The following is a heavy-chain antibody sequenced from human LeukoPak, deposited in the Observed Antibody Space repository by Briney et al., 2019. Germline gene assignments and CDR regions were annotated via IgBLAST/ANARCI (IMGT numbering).Heavy chain of an antibody. CDR1: GGTFSSYA. J-gene: IGHJ3*02. CDR2: IIPIFGTA. D-gene: IGHD5-24*01. CDR3: AREGRGGEMATITEKIDAFDI. V-gene: IGHV1-69*13. Sequence: GASVKVSCKASGGTFSSYAISWVRQAPGQGLEWMGGIIPIFGTANYAQKFQGRVTITADESTSTAYMELSSLRSEDTAVYYCAREGRGGEMATITEKIDAFDIWGQGTMVTVSS.